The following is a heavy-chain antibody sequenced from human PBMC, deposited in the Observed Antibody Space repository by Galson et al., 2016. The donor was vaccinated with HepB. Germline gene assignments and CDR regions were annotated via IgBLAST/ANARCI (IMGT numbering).Heavy chain of an antibody. CDR2: ISGSGGRT. D-gene: IGHD1-26*01. V-gene: IGHV3-23*01. CDR3: AKIVSDAFDI. J-gene: IGHJ3*02. CDR1: GFSFSNYA. Sequence: SLRLSCADSGFSFSNYAMTWVRQAPGKGLEWVSAISGSGGRTYYADSVKGRFTISRDNSKNTLYLQMNSLRVEDTAVYYCAKIVSDAFDIWGQGTMVTVSS.